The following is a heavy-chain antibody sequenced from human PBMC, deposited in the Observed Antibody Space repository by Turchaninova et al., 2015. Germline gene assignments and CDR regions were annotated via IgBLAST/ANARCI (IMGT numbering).Heavy chain of an antibody. CDR1: GFSFGDDS. J-gene: IGHJ4*02. V-gene: IGHV3-49*04. CDR3: TGENMAWLLYWGMY. CDR2: IRSKVHGGTT. Sequence: GGGFIQPGQSLRLSCETSGFSFGDDSVSWVRQAPGKGLEWVGFIRSKVHGGTTDYAASVKGRFTLPRGYSDNIVYLQMSSLKIEDTALYYCTGENMAWLLYWGMYWGRGTLVTVSS. D-gene: IGHD2-8*02.